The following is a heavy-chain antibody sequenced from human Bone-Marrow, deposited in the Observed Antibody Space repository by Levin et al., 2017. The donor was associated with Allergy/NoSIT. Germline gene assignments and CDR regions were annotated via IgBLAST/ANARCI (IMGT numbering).Heavy chain of an antibody. CDR2: ISSDGTNK. J-gene: IGHJ6*02. CDR1: GFTFSSYG. D-gene: IGHD4-17*01. Sequence: GESLKISCAASGFTFSSYGMHWVRQAPGKGLEWVAVISSDGTNKYYADSVKGRFTISRDNSKNTLYLQMNSLRAEDTAVFYCAKEMDYGDYDSYYYYYGMDVWGQGTTVTVSS. V-gene: IGHV3-30*18. CDR3: AKEMDYGDYDSYYYYYGMDV.